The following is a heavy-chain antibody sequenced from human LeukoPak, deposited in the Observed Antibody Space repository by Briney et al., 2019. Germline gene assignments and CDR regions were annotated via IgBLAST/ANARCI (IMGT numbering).Heavy chain of an antibody. CDR2: INAGNGNT. Sequence: DSVKVSCKASGYTFTSYAMHWVRQAPGQRLEWMGWINAGNGNTKYSQKFQGRVTITRDTSASTAYMELSSLRSEDTAVYYCARGPRPIVVVPPDYWGQGTLVTVSS. D-gene: IGHD3-22*01. J-gene: IGHJ4*02. V-gene: IGHV1-3*01. CDR3: ARGPRPIVVVPPDY. CDR1: GYTFTSYA.